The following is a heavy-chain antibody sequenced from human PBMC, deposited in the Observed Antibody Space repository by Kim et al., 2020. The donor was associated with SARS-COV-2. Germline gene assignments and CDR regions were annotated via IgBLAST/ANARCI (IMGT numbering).Heavy chain of an antibody. V-gene: IGHV3-48*03. CDR3: ASLIVGATEGYYYYGMDV. CDR2: ISSSGSTI. D-gene: IGHD1-26*01. Sequence: GGSLRLSCAASGFTFSSYEMNWVRQAPGKGLEWVSYISSSGSTIYYADSVKGRFTISRDNAKNSLYLQMNSLRAEDTAVYYCASLIVGATEGYYYYGMDVWGQGTTVTVSS. CDR1: GFTFSSYE. J-gene: IGHJ6*02.